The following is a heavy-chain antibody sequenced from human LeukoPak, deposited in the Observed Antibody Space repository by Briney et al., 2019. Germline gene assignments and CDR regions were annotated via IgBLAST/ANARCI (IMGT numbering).Heavy chain of an antibody. CDR1: GGSINSGGYY. V-gene: IGHV4-31*03. CDR3: ARDTADAFDI. D-gene: IGHD4-17*01. Sequence: SETLSLTCTVSGGSINSGGYYWSWIRQHPGKGLEWIGYIYYSGSTYYNPSLKSRVTISVDTSKNQFSLKLSSVTAADTAVYYCARDTADAFDIWGQGTMVTVSS. J-gene: IGHJ3*02. CDR2: IYYSGST.